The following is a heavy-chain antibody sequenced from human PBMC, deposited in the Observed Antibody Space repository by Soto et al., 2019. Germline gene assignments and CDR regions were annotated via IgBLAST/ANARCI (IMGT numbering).Heavy chain of an antibody. D-gene: IGHD2-15*01. V-gene: IGHV1-69*05. CDR2: IIPIFGTA. Sequence: QVQLVQSGAEVKKPGSSVKVSCKASGGTFSSYAISWVRQAPGQGLEWMGGIIPIFGTANYAQKFQGRVRXTXXXSTXTAYMELSSLRSEDTAVYYCARHPGGRGYYYGMDVWGQGTTVTVSS. CDR1: GGTFSSYA. J-gene: IGHJ6*02. CDR3: ARHPGGRGYYYGMDV.